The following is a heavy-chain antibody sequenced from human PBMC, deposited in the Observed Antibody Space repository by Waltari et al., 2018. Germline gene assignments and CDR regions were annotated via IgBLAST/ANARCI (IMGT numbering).Heavy chain of an antibody. V-gene: IGHV3-23*01. CDR1: GFTFRSYA. CDR2: ISGSGGST. J-gene: IGHJ3*02. Sequence: EVQLLESGGGLVQPGGSLSLSCPASGFTFRSYAITWVRQAPGKGLEWVSAISGSGGSTYYADSVKGRFTISRDNSKNTLYLQMNSLRAEDTAVYYCAKDRGWLQSDGAFDIWGQGTMVTVSS. D-gene: IGHD5-12*01. CDR3: AKDRGWLQSDGAFDI.